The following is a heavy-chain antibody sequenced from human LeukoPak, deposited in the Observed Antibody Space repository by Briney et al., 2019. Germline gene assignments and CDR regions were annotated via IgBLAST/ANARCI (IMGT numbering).Heavy chain of an antibody. CDR1: GYTFTCYY. CDR2: INPNGGGT. D-gene: IGHD5-12*01. V-gene: IGHV1-2*02. Sequence: ASVRVSCKASGYTFTCYYIHWVRQAPGQGLEWMGWINPNGGGTNYERKFQGRVTMTRATSITTAYMESSRLTSDDTAVYDCARGLPGGFDPWGQGTLVTVSS. CDR3: ARGLPGGFDP. J-gene: IGHJ5*02.